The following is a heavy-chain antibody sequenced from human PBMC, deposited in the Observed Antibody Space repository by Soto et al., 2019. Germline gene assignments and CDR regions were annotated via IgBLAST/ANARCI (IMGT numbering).Heavy chain of an antibody. V-gene: IGHV1-69*12. CDR1: GGTFSSYA. CDR3: AREGGYCSGGSCYNY. CDR2: IIPIFGTA. Sequence: QVQLVQSGAEVKKPGSSVKVSCKASGGTFSSYAISWVRQAPGQGLEWMGGIIPIFGTANYAQKFQGRVTIXXDXYXXTGYMGLRSLRSEDTAVYYCAREGGYCSGGSCYNYWGQGTLVTVSS. D-gene: IGHD2-15*01. J-gene: IGHJ4*02.